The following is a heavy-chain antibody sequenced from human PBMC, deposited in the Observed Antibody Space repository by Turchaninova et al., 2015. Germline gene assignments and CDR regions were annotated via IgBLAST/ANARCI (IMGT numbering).Heavy chain of an antibody. CDR3: ARDGPYDSSGYYYFQH. CDR2: IYYSGST. Sequence: QLQLQESGPGLVKPSETLSLPCTFSGCSISSSNYSWGWIRPPPGKGLEWIGRIYYSGSTYYNPSLKSRVTISVDTSKNQFSLKLSSVTAADTAVYYCARDGPYDSSGYYYFQHWGQGTLVTVSS. CDR1: GCSISSSNYS. V-gene: IGHV4-39*07. J-gene: IGHJ1*01. D-gene: IGHD3-22*01.